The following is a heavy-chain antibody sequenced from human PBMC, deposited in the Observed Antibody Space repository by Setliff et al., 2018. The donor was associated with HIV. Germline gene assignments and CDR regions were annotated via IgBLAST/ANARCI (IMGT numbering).Heavy chain of an antibody. CDR1: GGTFSSYA. Sequence: SVKVSCKASGGTFSSYAISWVRQAPGQGLEWMGGIIPIFGTANYAQKFQGRVTITADESTSTAYMELSSLRSEDTAVYYCARGIGDYYDSSGYYPPTDYYYGMDVWGQGTTVTVSS. D-gene: IGHD3-22*01. CDR3: ARGIGDYYDSSGYYPPTDYYYGMDV. V-gene: IGHV1-69*13. J-gene: IGHJ6*02. CDR2: IIPIFGTA.